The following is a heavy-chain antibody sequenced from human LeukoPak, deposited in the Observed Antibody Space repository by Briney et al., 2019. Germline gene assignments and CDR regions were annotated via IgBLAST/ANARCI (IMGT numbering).Heavy chain of an antibody. V-gene: IGHV4-61*02. J-gene: IGHJ5*02. CDR2: IYTSGST. CDR3: AAIYYYDSAPFDP. CDR1: GYSISSGYY. D-gene: IGHD3-22*01. Sequence: PSETLSLTCTVSGYSISSGYYWVWIRQPAGKGLEWIGRIYTSGSTNYNPSLKSRVTISLDTSKNQFSLKLRSVTAADTAVYYCAAIYYYDSAPFDPWGQGTLVTVSS.